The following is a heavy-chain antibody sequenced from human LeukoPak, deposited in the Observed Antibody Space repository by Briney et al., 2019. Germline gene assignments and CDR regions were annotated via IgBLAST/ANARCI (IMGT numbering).Heavy chain of an antibody. Sequence: SETLSLTCAVYGGSFSGYYWSWLRQPPGKGLEWIGEINHSGSTNYNPSLKSRVTISVDTSKNQFSLKLSSVTAADTAVYYCAREREAYYYYGMDVWGQGTTVTVSS. CDR3: AREREAYYYYGMDV. CDR2: INHSGST. V-gene: IGHV4-34*01. CDR1: GGSFSGYY. J-gene: IGHJ6*02.